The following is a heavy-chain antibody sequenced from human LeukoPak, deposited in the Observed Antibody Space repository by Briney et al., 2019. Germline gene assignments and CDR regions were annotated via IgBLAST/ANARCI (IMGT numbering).Heavy chain of an antibody. CDR3: ARGFDGNFDY. Sequence: GGSLRLSCSASGFTFSSYAMHWVRQAPGKGLEWVSYISSSGSTIYYADSVKGRFTISRDNAKNSLYLQMNSLRAEDTALYYCARGFDGNFDYWGQGTLVTVSP. CDR1: GFTFSSYA. CDR2: ISSSGSTI. D-gene: IGHD3-9*01. J-gene: IGHJ4*02. V-gene: IGHV3-48*04.